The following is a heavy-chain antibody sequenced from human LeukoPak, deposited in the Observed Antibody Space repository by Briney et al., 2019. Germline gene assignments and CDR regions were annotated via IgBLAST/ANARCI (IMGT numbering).Heavy chain of an antibody. D-gene: IGHD4-17*01. CDR3: AGDGYGDPDEI. CDR2: IIPIFGTA. CDR1: GGTFSSYA. V-gene: IGHV1-69*05. Sequence: SVKVSCKASGGTFSSYAISWVRQAPGQGLEWMGRIIPIFGTANYAQKFQGRVTITTDESTSTAYMELSSLRSEDTAVYYCAGDGYGDPDEIWDQGTLVTVSS. J-gene: IGHJ4*02.